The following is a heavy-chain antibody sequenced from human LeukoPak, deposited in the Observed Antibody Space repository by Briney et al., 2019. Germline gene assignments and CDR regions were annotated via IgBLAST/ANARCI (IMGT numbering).Heavy chain of an antibody. CDR2: ISSSSSYI. J-gene: IGHJ4*02. Sequence: PGGSLRLSCAASGFTFSSYSMNWVRQAPGKGLEWVSSISSSSSYIYYADSVKGRFTISRDNAKNSLYLQMNSLRAEDTAVYYCAMARQRYSSSWYWRFDYWGQGTLVTVSS. CDR3: AMARQRYSSSWYWRFDY. V-gene: IGHV3-21*01. D-gene: IGHD6-13*01. CDR1: GFTFSSYS.